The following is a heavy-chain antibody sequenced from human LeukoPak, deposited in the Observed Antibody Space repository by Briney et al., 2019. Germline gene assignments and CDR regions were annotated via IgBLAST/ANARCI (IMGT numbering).Heavy chain of an antibody. CDR2: INAGNGNT. CDR3: ASSLYGSGSYPPDY. Sequence: ASVKVSCKASGYTFTSYAMHWVRQAPGQRLEWMGWINAGNGNTKYSQEFQGRVTITADKSTSTAYMELSSLRSEDTAVYYCASSLYGSGSYPPDYWGQGTLVTVSS. CDR1: GYTFTSYA. V-gene: IGHV1-3*03. J-gene: IGHJ4*02. D-gene: IGHD3-10*01.